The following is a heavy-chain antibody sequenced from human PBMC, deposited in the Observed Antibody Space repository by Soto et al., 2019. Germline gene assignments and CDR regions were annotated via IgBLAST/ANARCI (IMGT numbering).Heavy chain of an antibody. V-gene: IGHV5-51*01. D-gene: IGHD6-6*01. CDR1: GYSFTTYW. CDR3: ARLRGRSSSPPYYFHY. J-gene: IGHJ4*02. CDR2: IYPGDSGT. Sequence: PGESLKISCKGSGYSFTTYWIAWVRQMPGKGLEWMGIIYPGDSGTRYSPSFQGQVTISADKSISTSYLQWSSLKASDTAMYYCARLRGRSSSPPYYFHYWGQGTLVTVSS.